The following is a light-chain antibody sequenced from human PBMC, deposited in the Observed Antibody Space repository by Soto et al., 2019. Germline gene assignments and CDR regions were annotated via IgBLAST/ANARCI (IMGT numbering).Light chain of an antibody. J-gene: IGLJ3*02. V-gene: IGLV2-11*01. CDR1: SSDVGSYKY. CDR2: DVN. CDR3: CSFVXXDTVL. Sequence: QSALTQPRSVSGSPGQSVTISCTGTSSDVGSYKYVSWYQHHPGKAPKLMIFDVNKRPSGVPDRFSGSNSGNAASLTISGLQPEDEADYFCCSFVXXDTVLFGGGTQLTVL.